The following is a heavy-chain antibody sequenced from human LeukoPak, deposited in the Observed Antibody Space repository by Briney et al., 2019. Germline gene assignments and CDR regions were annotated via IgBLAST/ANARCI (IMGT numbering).Heavy chain of an antibody. CDR3: ARFSTARAYYYGSGRHYYGMDV. J-gene: IGHJ6*02. V-gene: IGHV3-69-1*02. CDR2: IGVTGDT. CDR1: GFTFSKDD. D-gene: IGHD3-10*01. Sequence: KPGGSLRLSCAASGFTFSKDDFHWVRQAPGKGLEWVAAIGVTGDTYYADSVKGRFTISRDNAKNSLYLQMNSLRAEDTAVYYCARFSTARAYYYGSGRHYYGMDVWGQGTTVTVSS.